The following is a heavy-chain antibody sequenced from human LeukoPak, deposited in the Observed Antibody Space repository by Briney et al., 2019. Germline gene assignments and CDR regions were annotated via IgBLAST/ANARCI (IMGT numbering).Heavy chain of an antibody. J-gene: IGHJ4*02. CDR1: GFTFDDYG. D-gene: IGHD3-10*01. V-gene: IGHV3-74*01. CDR3: ARANYHGSGSYGFDY. CDR2: INSDGSST. Sequence: GGSLRLSCAASGFTFDDYGMSWVRQAPGKGLVWVSRINSDGSSTSYADSVKGRLTISRDNAKNTLYLQMNSLRAEDTAVYYCARANYHGSGSYGFDYWGRGTLVTLSS.